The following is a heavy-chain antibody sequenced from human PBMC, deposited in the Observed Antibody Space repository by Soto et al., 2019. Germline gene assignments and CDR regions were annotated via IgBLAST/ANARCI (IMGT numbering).Heavy chain of an antibody. CDR3: ASYYYDSSGYYYVPGVY. Sequence: SETLSLTCAVSGGSISSGGYSWSWIRQPPGKGLEWIGYIYHSGSTYYNPSLKSRVTISVETSKNQFSLKLSSVTAADTAVYYCASYYYDSSGYYYVPGVYWGQGTLVTVSS. D-gene: IGHD3-22*01. CDR2: IYHSGST. V-gene: IGHV4-30-2*01. J-gene: IGHJ4*02. CDR1: GGSISSGGYS.